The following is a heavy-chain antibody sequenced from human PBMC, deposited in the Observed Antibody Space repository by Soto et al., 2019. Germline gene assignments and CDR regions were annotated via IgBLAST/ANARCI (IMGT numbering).Heavy chain of an antibody. D-gene: IGHD4-17*01. V-gene: IGHV1-18*01. CDR2: ISAYNGNT. J-gene: IGHJ6*02. CDR1: GYTFTSYG. CDR3: AREGRADYGVRPYYHYGMDV. Sequence: AASVKVSCKASGYTFTSYGISWVRQAPGQGLEWMGWISAYNGNTKYAQKLQGRVTMTTDTSTSTAYMELRSLRSDDTAVYYCAREGRADYGVRPYYHYGMDVWGQGTTVTVSS.